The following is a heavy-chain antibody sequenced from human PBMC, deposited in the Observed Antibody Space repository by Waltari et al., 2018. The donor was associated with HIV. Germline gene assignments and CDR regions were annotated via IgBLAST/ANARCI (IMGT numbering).Heavy chain of an antibody. CDR3: AKSIAVAGPQFFYGMDV. J-gene: IGHJ6*02. CDR2: ISGSGGRT. CDR1: GFTFSNYA. D-gene: IGHD6-19*01. V-gene: IGHV3-23*01. Sequence: EVQLLESGGGLVQRGGSLRPSCAGSGFTFSNYAMSWVRQTPGKGQGWVSVISGSGGRTYSADSVKGRFTISRDNSKNTLYLQMNSLRAEDTAVYYCAKSIAVAGPQFFYGMDVWGHGTTVTVSS.